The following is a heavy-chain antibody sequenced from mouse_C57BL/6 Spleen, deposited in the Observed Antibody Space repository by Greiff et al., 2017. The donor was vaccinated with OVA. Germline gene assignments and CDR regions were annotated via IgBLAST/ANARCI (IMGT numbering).Heavy chain of an antibody. CDR1: GFSLTSSA. D-gene: IGHD1-1*01. V-gene: IGHV2-9-1*01. J-gene: IGHJ1*03. CDR2: IWTGGCT. Sequence: VQLQQSGPGLVAPSQSLSIPCTVSGFSLTSSAISWVRQPPGTGLAWLGVIWTGGCTTYHSALKSRLSISKDNSKSQVFLKMNRRQTEDTARYYGARGYGSSDRWYFDVWGTGTTVTGSS. CDR3: ARGYGSSDRWYFDV.